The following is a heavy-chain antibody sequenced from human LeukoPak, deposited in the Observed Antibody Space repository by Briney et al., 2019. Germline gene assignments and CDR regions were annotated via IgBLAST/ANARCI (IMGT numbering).Heavy chain of an antibody. V-gene: IGHV3-30-3*01. CDR1: GFTFNSYA. Sequence: GGSLRLSWVGSGFTFNSYAFHWVRQAPGKGLEWVAVISSEGTFKYYADSVKGRFTISRDKSKKTLSLQMNSLKTEDTAVYYCARAVVAASTPSDYWGQGTLVTVSS. CDR3: ARAVVAASTPSDY. CDR2: ISSEGTFK. D-gene: IGHD2-15*01. J-gene: IGHJ4*02.